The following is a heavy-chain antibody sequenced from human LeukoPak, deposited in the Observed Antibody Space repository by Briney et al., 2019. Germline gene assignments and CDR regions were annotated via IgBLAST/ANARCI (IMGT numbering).Heavy chain of an antibody. J-gene: IGHJ3*02. CDR1: GYTFTGYY. CDR2: INPNSGGT. CDR3: ARVYYYDSSGQSAFDI. D-gene: IGHD3-22*01. Sequence: ASVKVSCKASGYTFTGYYMHWVRQAPGQGLEWMGWINPNSGGTNYAQKFQGRVTMTRDTSISTAYMELSRLRSEDTAVYYCARVYYYDSSGQSAFDIWGQGTMVTVSS. V-gene: IGHV1-2*02.